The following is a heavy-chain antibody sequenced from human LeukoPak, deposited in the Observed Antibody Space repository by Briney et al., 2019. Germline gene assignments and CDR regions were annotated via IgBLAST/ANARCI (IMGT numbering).Heavy chain of an antibody. CDR1: GFTFSSYA. CDR3: AKPHYYDSSGYSY. D-gene: IGHD3-22*01. CDR2: ISGSGGST. V-gene: IGHV3-23*01. J-gene: IGHJ4*02. Sequence: PGGSLRLSCAASGFTFSSYAMSWVRQAPGKGLEWVSAISGSGGSTYYADSVKGRFTISRDNSKNTLYLQMNSLRAEDTAVCYCAKPHYYDSSGYSYWGQGTLVTVSS.